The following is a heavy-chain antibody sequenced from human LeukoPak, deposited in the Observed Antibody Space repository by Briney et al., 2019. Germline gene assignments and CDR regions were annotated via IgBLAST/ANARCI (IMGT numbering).Heavy chain of an antibody. CDR3: ARAEDRPFYYYYGMDV. Sequence: ASVKVSCKASGYTFTSYGISWVRQAPGQGLEWMGWISAYNGNTNYAQKLQGRVTMTTDTSTSTAYMELRSLRSDDTAVYYCARAEDRPFYYYYGMDVWGQGTTVTVSS. V-gene: IGHV1-18*01. CDR2: ISAYNGNT. J-gene: IGHJ6*02. CDR1: GYTFTSYG.